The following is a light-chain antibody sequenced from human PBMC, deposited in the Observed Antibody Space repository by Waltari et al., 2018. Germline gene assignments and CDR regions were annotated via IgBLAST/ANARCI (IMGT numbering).Light chain of an antibody. CDR1: QSISKW. V-gene: IGKV1-5*03. CDR2: KAS. Sequence: DIQMTQSPSTLSASVGDRVIFSCRASQSISKWLAWYQQNPGKAPKRLIYKASTLESGVPSRFSGSGSGTEFTLTISSLQPEDFATYYCQQYNSYSLLSFGGGTKVEIK. CDR3: QQYNSYSLLS. J-gene: IGKJ4*01.